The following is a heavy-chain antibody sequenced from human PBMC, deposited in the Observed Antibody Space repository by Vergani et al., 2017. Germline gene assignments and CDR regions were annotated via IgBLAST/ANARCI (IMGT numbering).Heavy chain of an antibody. CDR1: GGSVSSSSW. J-gene: IGHJ4*02. Sequence: QVQLQESGPGVVKPSETLSLTCSVSGGSVSSSSWWSWVRQPPGKGLEWIGEIYHSGTTNFNPSLKSRVTMSIDKSKNQFSLKLNSVTAADTAVYYCTRGYGDYGADWGQGILVTVSS. D-gene: IGHD4-17*01. CDR2: IYHSGTT. V-gene: IGHV4-4*02. CDR3: TRGYGDYGAD.